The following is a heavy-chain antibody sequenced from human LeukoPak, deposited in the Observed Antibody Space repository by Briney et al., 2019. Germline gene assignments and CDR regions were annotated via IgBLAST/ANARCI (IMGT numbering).Heavy chain of an antibody. Sequence: GGSLRLSCAASGFTFSSYAMSWVRQAPGKGLEWVSAISGSGGSTYYADSLKGRFTISRDNSKNTLYLQMNSLRGEDTAVYYCAKAKKQWLLDYWGQGTLVTVSS. V-gene: IGHV3-23*01. CDR2: ISGSGGST. CDR1: GFTFSSYA. D-gene: IGHD6-19*01. J-gene: IGHJ4*02. CDR3: AKAKKQWLLDY.